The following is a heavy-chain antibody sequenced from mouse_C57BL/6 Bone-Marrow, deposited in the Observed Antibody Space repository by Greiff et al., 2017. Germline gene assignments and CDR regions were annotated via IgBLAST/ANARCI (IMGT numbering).Heavy chain of an antibody. CDR2: IDPSDSET. Sequence: VQLQQPGAELVRPGSSVKLSCKASGYTFTSYWMHWVKQRPIQGLEWIGNIDPSDSETHYNQKFKDKATLTVDKSSSTAYMQLSSLTSEDSAVYYCARYHGSSWDDWGQGTTLTVSS. D-gene: IGHD1-1*01. V-gene: IGHV1-52*01. CDR1: GYTFTSYW. J-gene: IGHJ2*01. CDR3: ARYHGSSWDD.